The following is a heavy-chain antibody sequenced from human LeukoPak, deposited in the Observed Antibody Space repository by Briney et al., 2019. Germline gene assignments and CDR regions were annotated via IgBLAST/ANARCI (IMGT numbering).Heavy chain of an antibody. D-gene: IGHD6-19*01. J-gene: IGHJ4*02. CDR1: AGSITNYF. CDR3: AGGELAGTGY. V-gene: IGHV4-59*03. Sequence: SETLSLTCTVSAGSITNYFRTWVRQSPGKGLEWIGYIRYNGGSDSNPSLKSRVTISLDTWNNQFSLRLTSVTAEDTAVYYCAGGELAGTGYWGQGTLVTVSS. CDR2: IRYNGGS.